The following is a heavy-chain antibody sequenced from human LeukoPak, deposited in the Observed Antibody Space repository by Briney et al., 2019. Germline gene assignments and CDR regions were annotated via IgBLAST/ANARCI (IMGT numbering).Heavy chain of an antibody. CDR3: AKGSGMDV. CDR1: GFTFSSYA. Sequence: GRSLRLSCAASGFTFSSYAVSWVRQAPGGGREWVSAISGRGGSTNYADSVKGRFTISRDNSKNTLYLQMNSLRAEDTAVYYCAKGSGMDVWGQGTTVTVSS. J-gene: IGHJ6*02. CDR2: ISGRGGST. V-gene: IGHV3-23*01.